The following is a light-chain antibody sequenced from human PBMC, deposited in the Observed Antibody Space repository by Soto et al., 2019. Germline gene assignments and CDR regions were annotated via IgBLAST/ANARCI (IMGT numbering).Light chain of an antibody. CDR2: LGS. CDR3: MQALETPRT. J-gene: IGKJ1*01. V-gene: IGKV2-28*01. Sequence: DIVMTQTPLSLPVTPGEPASISCRSSQSLLHPNGNNYLEWYLQKPGQSPQLLIYLGSSRASGVPDRFSGSGSGTDFTLKIRRVEAEDVGVYYCMQALETPRTFGQGTKVEIK. CDR1: QSLLHPNGNNY.